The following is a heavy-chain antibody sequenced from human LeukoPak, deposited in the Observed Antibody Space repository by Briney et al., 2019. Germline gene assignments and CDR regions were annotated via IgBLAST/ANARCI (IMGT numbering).Heavy chain of an antibody. V-gene: IGHV1-2*02. CDR1: GYTFTGYY. CDR3: ARVGAYCTSTSCLDY. CDR2: INPNSGGT. Sequence: ASVKVSCKASGYTFTGYYMHWVRQAPGQGLEWMGWINPNSGGTNYAQKFQGRVTMTRDTSISTAYMELSRLRSDDTAVYYCARVGAYCTSTSCLDYWGQGTLVTVSS. D-gene: IGHD2-2*01. J-gene: IGHJ4*02.